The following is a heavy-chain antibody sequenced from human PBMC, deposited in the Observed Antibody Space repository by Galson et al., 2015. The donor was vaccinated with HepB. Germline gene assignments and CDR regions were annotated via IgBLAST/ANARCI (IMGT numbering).Heavy chain of an antibody. CDR3: ASRYYYDSSGPVDAFDI. J-gene: IGHJ3*02. CDR1: GYTLTELS. V-gene: IGHV1-24*01. CDR2: FDPEDGET. Sequence: SVKVSCKVSGYTLTELSMHWVRQAPGKGLEWMGGFDPEDGETIYAQKFQGRVTMTEDTSTDTAYMELSSLRSEDTAVYYCASRYYYDSSGPVDAFDIWGQGTMVTVSS. D-gene: IGHD3-22*01.